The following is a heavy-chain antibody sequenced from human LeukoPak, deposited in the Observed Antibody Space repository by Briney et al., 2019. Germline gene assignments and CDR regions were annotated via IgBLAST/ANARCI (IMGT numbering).Heavy chain of an antibody. V-gene: IGHV3-23*01. D-gene: IGHD3-3*01. CDR2: ISGSGGST. J-gene: IGHJ4*02. Sequence: GGSLRLSCAASGFTFSSYAMSWVRQAPGKGLEWVSAISGSGGSTYYADSVKGRFTISRDNSKNTLYLQMNSLRAEDTAVSYCAKSSSTIFGVVIIVFDYWGQGTLVTVSS. CDR3: AKSSSTIFGVVIIVFDY. CDR1: GFTFSSYA.